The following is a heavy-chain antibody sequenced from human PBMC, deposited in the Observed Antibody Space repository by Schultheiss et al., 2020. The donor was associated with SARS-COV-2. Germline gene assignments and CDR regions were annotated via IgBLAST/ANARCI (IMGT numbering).Heavy chain of an antibody. D-gene: IGHD3-22*01. J-gene: IGHJ4*02. V-gene: IGHV4-59*08. Sequence: SETLSLTCTVSGGSISSYYWSWIRQPPGKGLEWIGYIYYSGSTNYNPSLKSRVTISVDTSKNQFSLKLNSVTAADTAVYYCARLGHGSSGYYYLDPFYWGQGTLVTVSS. CDR1: GGSISSYY. CDR2: IYYSGST. CDR3: ARLGHGSSGYYYLDPFY.